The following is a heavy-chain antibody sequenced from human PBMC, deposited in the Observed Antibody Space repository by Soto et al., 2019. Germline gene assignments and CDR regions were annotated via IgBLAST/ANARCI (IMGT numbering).Heavy chain of an antibody. J-gene: IGHJ6*03. CDR2: IIPILGIA. CDR3: ARDSLSGYYMDV. V-gene: IGHV1-69*04. CDR1: GGTFSSYT. Sequence: SVKVSCKASGGTFSSYTISWVRQAPGQGLEWMGRIIPILGIANYAQKFQGRVTITADKSTSTAYMELSSLRSEDTAVYYCARDSLSGYYMDVWGKGTTVTVSS. D-gene: IGHD1-26*01.